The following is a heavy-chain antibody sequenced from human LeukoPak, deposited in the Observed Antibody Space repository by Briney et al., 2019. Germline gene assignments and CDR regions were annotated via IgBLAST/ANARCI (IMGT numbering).Heavy chain of an antibody. CDR2: ISGSGGST. V-gene: IGHV3-23*01. J-gene: IGHJ4*02. CDR3: AKGGYCSGGSCYSSFDY. CDR1: GFTFSSYA. Sequence: QPGGSLRLSCAASGFTFSSYAMSWVRQAPGKGLEWVSAISGSGGSTYYADSVKGRFTISRDNSKNTLYLQMNSLRAEDTAVYYCAKGGYCSGGSCYSSFDYWGQGTLVTVSS. D-gene: IGHD2-15*01.